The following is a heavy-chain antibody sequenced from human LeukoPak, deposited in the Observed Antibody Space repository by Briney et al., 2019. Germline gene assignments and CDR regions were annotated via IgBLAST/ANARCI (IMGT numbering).Heavy chain of an antibody. V-gene: IGHV1-18*01. Sequence: ASVKVSCKASGGTFSSYAISWVRQAPGQGLEWMGWISAYNGNTNYAQKLQGRVTMTTDTSTSTAYMELRSLRSDDTAVYYCARGRYYDYVWGSYRSPSTSDYWGQGTLVTVSS. J-gene: IGHJ4*02. CDR1: GGTFSSYA. D-gene: IGHD3-16*02. CDR2: ISAYNGNT. CDR3: ARGRYYDYVWGSYRSPSTSDY.